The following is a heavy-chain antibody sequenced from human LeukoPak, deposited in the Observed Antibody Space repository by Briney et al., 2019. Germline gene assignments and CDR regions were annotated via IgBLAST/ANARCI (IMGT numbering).Heavy chain of an antibody. CDR2: ISYDGSNK. Sequence: GGSLRLSCAASGFTFSSYAMHWVRQAPGKGLEWVAVISYDGSNKYYADSVKGRFTISRDNSKNTLYLQMNSLRAEDTAVYYCAKGSGDRVGAPYYFDYWGQGTLVTVSS. D-gene: IGHD1-26*01. CDR1: GFTFSSYA. V-gene: IGHV3-30*04. J-gene: IGHJ4*02. CDR3: AKGSGDRVGAPYYFDY.